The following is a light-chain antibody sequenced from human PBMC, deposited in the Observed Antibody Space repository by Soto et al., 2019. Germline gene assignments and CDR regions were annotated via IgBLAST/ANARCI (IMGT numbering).Light chain of an antibody. V-gene: IGKV3-20*01. CDR3: QQYSALPMT. CDR1: QTLSPNY. Sequence: DNVLKQSPGTLSLYPGERATLSCRASQTLSPNYLAWCQQKPGHPPRLLIYGSSKRATGIPDRFSGSGSGTDSTLTISRLEPDDFGVYFCQQYSALPMTFGQGTRLEIK. CDR2: GSS. J-gene: IGKJ5*01.